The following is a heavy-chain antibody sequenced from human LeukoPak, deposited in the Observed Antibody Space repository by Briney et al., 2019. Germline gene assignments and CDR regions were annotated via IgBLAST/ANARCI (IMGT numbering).Heavy chain of an antibody. CDR2: FSGSGGTT. D-gene: IGHD2-8*01. J-gene: IGHJ6*03. CDR3: ANGNRCTSPNCLGYYYFYMDV. Sequence: PGGSLRLSCAASGLTFSSYAMNWVRQAPGRGPEWVSGFSGSGGTTYYADSVKGRFTISRDNSKNTLYLQMNSLRAEDTAVYYCANGNRCTSPNCLGYYYFYMDVWGKGTTVTVSS. CDR1: GLTFSSYA. V-gene: IGHV3-23*01.